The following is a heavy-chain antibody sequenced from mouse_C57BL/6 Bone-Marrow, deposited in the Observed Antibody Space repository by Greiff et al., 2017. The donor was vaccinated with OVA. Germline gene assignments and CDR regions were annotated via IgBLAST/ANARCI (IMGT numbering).Heavy chain of an antibody. D-gene: IGHD2-12*01. CDR2: IWSDGST. V-gene: IGHV2-6*03. CDR3: ARPPLLYGAMDY. J-gene: IGHJ4*01. Sequence: VKLMESGPGLVAPSQSLSITCTVSGFSLTSYGVHWVRQPPGKGLEWLVVIWSDGSTTYNSALKSRLSISKDNSKSQVFLKMNSLQTDDTAMYYCARPPLLYGAMDYWGQGTSVTVSS. CDR1: GFSLTSYG.